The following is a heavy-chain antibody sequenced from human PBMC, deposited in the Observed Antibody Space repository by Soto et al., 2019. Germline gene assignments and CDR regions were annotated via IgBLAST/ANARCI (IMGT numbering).Heavy chain of an antibody. CDR2: INAGNGNT. Sequence: ASVKVSCKASGYTFTSYAMHWVRQAPGQRLEWMGWINAGNGNTKYSQKFQGRVTITRDTSASTAYMELRSLRSEDTAVYYCAREASAARITENWFDPWGQGTLVTVSS. CDR1: GYTFTSYA. V-gene: IGHV1-3*01. J-gene: IGHJ5*02. CDR3: AREASAARITENWFDP.